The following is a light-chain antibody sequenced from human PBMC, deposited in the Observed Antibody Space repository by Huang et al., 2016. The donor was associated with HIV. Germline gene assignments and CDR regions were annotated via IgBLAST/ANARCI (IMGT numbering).Light chain of an antibody. Sequence: EIVLTQSPATLSLSPGESATLYCRAGQSLNNYLAWYQQKPGQAPRLLIYEASNRATGIPARFSGSVSGTDFTLTISSLEPEDFAVYYCQQRINWPFTFGPGTKVDLK. J-gene: IGKJ3*01. CDR3: QQRINWPFT. CDR2: EAS. CDR1: QSLNNY. V-gene: IGKV3-11*01.